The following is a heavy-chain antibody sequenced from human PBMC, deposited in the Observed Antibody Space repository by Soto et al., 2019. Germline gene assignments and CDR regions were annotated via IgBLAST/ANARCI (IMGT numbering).Heavy chain of an antibody. CDR1: GYTFTDYF. V-gene: IGHV1-2*02. J-gene: IGHJ5*02. CDR2: INPNSRGT. Sequence: ASVKVSCKASGYTFTDYFIHWVRQAPGQGFEWMGWINPNSRGTNYAQKFQGRVTMTRDTSNSTAYMELRGLTSDDTAVYYCARVTLKAADWFDPWGQGTLVTLSS. CDR3: ARVTLKAADWFDP.